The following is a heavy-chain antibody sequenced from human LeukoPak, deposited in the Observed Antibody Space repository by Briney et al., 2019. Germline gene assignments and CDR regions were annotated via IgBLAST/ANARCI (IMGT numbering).Heavy chain of an antibody. CDR3: VRVAVAGNLNNWLDP. CDR1: GFTFSNYG. CDR2: IWYDGSNK. Sequence: GGSLRLSCAASGFTFSNYGMHWVRQAPGKGLEWVAVIWYDGSNKYYADSVKGRFTISRDNSKNTLYLQMNSLRAEDTAVYYCVRVAVAGNLNNWLDPWGQGTLVTVSS. D-gene: IGHD6-19*01. V-gene: IGHV3-33*08. J-gene: IGHJ5*02.